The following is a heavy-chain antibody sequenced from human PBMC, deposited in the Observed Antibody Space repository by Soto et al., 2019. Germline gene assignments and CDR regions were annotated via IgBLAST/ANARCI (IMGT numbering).Heavy chain of an antibody. CDR2: IKQDRSEK. D-gene: IGHD3-16*02. J-gene: IGHJ6*02. V-gene: IGHV3-7*03. Sequence: VQLVESGGDLVRPGGSLRLSCAASGFTFSNYWMSWVRQAPGKGLEWVANIKQDRSEKYYVDSVKGRFTISRDNAKNSLYLQMNSLRAEDTAVYFCARDLLSYGLDVWGQGTTVTVSS. CDR3: ARDLLSYGLDV. CDR1: GFTFSNYW.